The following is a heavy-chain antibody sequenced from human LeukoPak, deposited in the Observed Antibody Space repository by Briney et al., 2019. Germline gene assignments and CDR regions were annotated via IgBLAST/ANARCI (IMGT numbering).Heavy chain of an antibody. CDR2: IRSKAYGGTT. Sequence: GGSLRLSCTASRFTFGDYAMSWVRQAPGEGLEWVGFIRSKAYGGTTEYAASVKGRFTISRDDSKIIAYLQMNSLKTEDTAVYYCTRAYCGGDCYLYYYYYYYMDVWGKGTTVTVSS. V-gene: IGHV3-49*04. D-gene: IGHD2-21*01. CDR3: TRAYCGGDCYLYYYYYYYMDV. CDR1: RFTFGDYA. J-gene: IGHJ6*03.